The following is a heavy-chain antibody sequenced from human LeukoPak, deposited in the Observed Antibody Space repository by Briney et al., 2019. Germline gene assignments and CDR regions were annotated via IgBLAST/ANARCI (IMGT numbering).Heavy chain of an antibody. CDR1: GFIFSSYW. CDR2: IKSDGSIT. J-gene: IGHJ4*02. V-gene: IGHV3-74*01. D-gene: IGHD1-26*01. Sequence: GGSLRLSCAASGFIFSSYWMHWVRQAPGKGLVWVSRIKSDGSITEYADSVKGRFTISRDNAKNTLYLQMNSLRAEDTAVYYCARDLSYSGIDYWGQGTLVTVSS. CDR3: ARDLSYSGIDY.